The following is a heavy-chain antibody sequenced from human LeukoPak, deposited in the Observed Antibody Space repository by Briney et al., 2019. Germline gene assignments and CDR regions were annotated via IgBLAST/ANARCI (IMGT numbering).Heavy chain of an antibody. Sequence: KNGESLKISCKGSGYSFTSYWVAWVRQMPGKGLEWMGIIYPRDSDTRYSPSFQGQVTISADKSITTAYLQWSSLKASATAMYYCARLRWPRGGRSSFDYWGQGALVTVSS. J-gene: IGHJ4*02. D-gene: IGHD3-10*01. CDR2: IYPRDSDT. CDR3: ARLRWPRGGRSSFDY. V-gene: IGHV5-51*01. CDR1: GYSFTSYW.